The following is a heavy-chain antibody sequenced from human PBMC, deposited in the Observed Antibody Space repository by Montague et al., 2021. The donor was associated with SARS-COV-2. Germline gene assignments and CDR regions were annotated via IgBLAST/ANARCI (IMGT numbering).Heavy chain of an antibody. CDR3: ARDTAYYDILTGYFPRDPYYYYYGMDV. V-gene: IGHV3-30-3*01. J-gene: IGHJ6*02. D-gene: IGHD3-9*01. Sequence: FLSLSCAASGFTFSSYAMHWVRQAPGKGLEWVAVISYDGSNKYYADSVKGRFTISRDNSKNTLYLQMNSLRAEDTAVYYCARDTAYYDILTGYFPRDPYYYYYGMDVWGQGTTVTVSS. CDR1: GFTFSSYA. CDR2: ISYDGSNK.